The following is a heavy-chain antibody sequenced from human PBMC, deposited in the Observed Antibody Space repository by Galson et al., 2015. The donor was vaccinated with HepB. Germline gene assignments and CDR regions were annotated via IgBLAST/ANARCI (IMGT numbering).Heavy chain of an antibody. V-gene: IGHV1-18*01. D-gene: IGHD6-13*01. Sequence: SVKVSCKASGYTFTSYGISWVRQAPGQGLEWMGWISAYNGNTNYAQKLQGRVTMTTDTSTSTAYMELRSLRSDDTAVYYCAREDSGYSSSWYPDYWGQGTLVTVSS. CDR2: ISAYNGNT. J-gene: IGHJ4*02. CDR3: AREDSGYSSSWYPDY. CDR1: GYTFTSYG.